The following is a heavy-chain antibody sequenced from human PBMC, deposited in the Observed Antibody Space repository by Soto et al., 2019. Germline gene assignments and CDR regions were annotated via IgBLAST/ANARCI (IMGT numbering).Heavy chain of an antibody. Sequence: GGSLRLSCAASGFTFSSYAMSWVRQAPGEGLEWVSAISGSGGSTYYADSVKGRFTISRDNSKNTLYLQMNSLRAEDTAVYYCAKGSQPYYYYGMDVWGQGTTVTVSS. V-gene: IGHV3-23*01. CDR3: AKGSQPYYYYGMDV. CDR2: ISGSGGST. CDR1: GFTFSSYA. J-gene: IGHJ6*02. D-gene: IGHD2-2*01.